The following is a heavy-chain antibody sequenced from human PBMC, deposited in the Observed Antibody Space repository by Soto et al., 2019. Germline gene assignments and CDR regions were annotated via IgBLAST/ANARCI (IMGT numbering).Heavy chain of an antibody. V-gene: IGHV3-23*01. D-gene: IGHD3-3*01. J-gene: IGHJ4*02. CDR3: AKGRANTMFGVDTLFDY. CDR1: GFTFSNYA. Sequence: EVQLLDSGGGLVQAGGSLRLSCAASGFTFSNYAMSWVRQAPGKGLEWVSLIGGNGGTTNYADSVKGRFTISRDNSKKTVYLQMNSLRADDTAVYYCAKGRANTMFGVDTLFDYWGRGTLVTVSS. CDR2: IGGNGGTT.